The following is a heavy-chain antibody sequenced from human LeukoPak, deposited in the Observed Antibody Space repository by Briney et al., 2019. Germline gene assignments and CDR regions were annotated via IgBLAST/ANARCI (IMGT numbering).Heavy chain of an antibody. Sequence: GGSLRLSLSASGFTFVTYGMDSVRQAPGKGLEWVSSISSSSSYIYYADSVKGRFTTSRDNAKNSLYLQMNSLRAEVTAVYYCERDVLRLAELSSCGYWGQGTLVTVSS. CDR1: GFTFVTYG. CDR2: ISSSSSYI. V-gene: IGHV3-21*01. J-gene: IGHJ4*02. D-gene: IGHD3-16*02. CDR3: ERDVLRLAELSSCGY.